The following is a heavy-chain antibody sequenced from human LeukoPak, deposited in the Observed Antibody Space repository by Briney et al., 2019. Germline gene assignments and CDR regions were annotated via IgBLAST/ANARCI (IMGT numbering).Heavy chain of an antibody. CDR1: GYTFTSYD. J-gene: IGHJ6*02. CDR3: VRGKLELRTYYYYGMDV. D-gene: IGHD1-7*01. V-gene: IGHV1-8*01. Sequence: APVKVSCKASGYTFTSYDINWVRQATGQGLEWMGWMNPNSGNTGYAQKFQGRVTMTRNTSISTAYMELSSLRSEDTAVYYCVRGKLELRTYYYYGMDVWGQGTTVTVSS. CDR2: MNPNSGNT.